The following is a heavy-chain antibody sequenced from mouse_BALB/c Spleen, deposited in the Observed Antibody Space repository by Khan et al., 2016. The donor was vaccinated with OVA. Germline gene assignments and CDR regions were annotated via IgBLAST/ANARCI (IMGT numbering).Heavy chain of an antibody. CDR2: ISSGSSSI. V-gene: IGHV5-17*02. J-gene: IGHJ1*01. D-gene: IGHD2-3*01. Sequence: EAELVESGGGLVQPGGSRKLSCAASGFTFSDFVMHWVRQAPEKGLEWVAYISSGSSSIYYADTVKGRFIISRDNPKNTLFLQMTSLRSEDTAMYYCARLGDGGYFDVWGAGTTVTVSS. CDR1: GFTFSDFV. CDR3: ARLGDGGYFDV.